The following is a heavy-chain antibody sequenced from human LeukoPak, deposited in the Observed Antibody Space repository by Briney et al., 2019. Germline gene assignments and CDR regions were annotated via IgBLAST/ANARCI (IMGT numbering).Heavy chain of an antibody. CDR3: ARLPLGYCSSTSCYTESWFDP. J-gene: IGHJ5*02. CDR1: GFTFSSYS. Sequence: GGSLRLSCAASGFTFSSYSMNWVRQAPGKGLEWVAVISYDGSNKYYADSVKGRFTISRDNSKNTLYLQMNSLRAEDTAVYYCARLPLGYCSSTSCYTESWFDPWGQGTLVTVSS. CDR2: ISYDGSNK. D-gene: IGHD2-2*02. V-gene: IGHV3-30*03.